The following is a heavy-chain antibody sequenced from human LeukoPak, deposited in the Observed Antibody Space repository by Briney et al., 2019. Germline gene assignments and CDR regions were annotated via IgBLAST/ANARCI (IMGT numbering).Heavy chain of an antibody. CDR1: GGSISSSSYY. J-gene: IGHJ5*02. CDR2: IYYSGST. V-gene: IGHV4-39*01. CDR3: ARHCSSTSCYHNWFDP. D-gene: IGHD2-2*01. Sequence: PSETLSLTCTVSGGSISSSSYYWGWIRQPPGKGLEWIGSIYYSGSTYYNPSLKSRVTISVDTSTSQFSLKLSTVTAADTAVYYCARHCSSTSCYHNWFDPWGQGTLVTVSS.